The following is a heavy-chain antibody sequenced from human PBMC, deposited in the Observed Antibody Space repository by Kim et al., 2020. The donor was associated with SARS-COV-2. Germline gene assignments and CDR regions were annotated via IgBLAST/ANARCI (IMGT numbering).Heavy chain of an antibody. CDR2: INTNTGNP. Sequence: ASVKVSCKASGYTFTSYAMNWVRQAPGQGLEWMGWINTNTGNPTYAQGFTGRFVFSLDTSVSTAYLQISSLKAEDTAVYYCARDPGYCSSTSCSYRNNWFDRWGQGTLVTVSS. D-gene: IGHD2-2*01. V-gene: IGHV7-4-1*02. CDR1: GYTFTSYA. J-gene: IGHJ5*02. CDR3: ARDPGYCSSTSCSYRNNWFDR.